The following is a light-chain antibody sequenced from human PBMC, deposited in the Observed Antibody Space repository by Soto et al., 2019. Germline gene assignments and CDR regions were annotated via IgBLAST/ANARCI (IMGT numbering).Light chain of an antibody. CDR2: EVN. J-gene: IGLJ1*01. CDR1: SSDIGSYNR. Sequence: QSVLTQPASVSGSPGQSITISCTGTSSDIGSYNRVSWYQQPPGTAPKLIIYEVNNRPSGVPDRFSGSKSGNTASLTISGLQAEDEADYYCQSYDSSLSGYVFGTGTKVTAL. V-gene: IGLV2-18*02. CDR3: QSYDSSLSGYV.